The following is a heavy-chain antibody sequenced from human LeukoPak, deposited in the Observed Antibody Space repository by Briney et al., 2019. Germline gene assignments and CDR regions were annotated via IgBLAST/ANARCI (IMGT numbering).Heavy chain of an antibody. CDR2: ISSSSSYI. Sequence: PGGSLRLSCAASGFTFSSYSMNWVRQAPGKRLEWVSSISSSSSYIYYADSVKGRSTISRDNSKNTLYLQMNSLRAEDTAVYYCAKDRAFMTTVTHNWFDPWGQGTLVTVSS. J-gene: IGHJ5*02. CDR1: GFTFSSYS. V-gene: IGHV3-21*04. CDR3: AKDRAFMTTVTHNWFDP. D-gene: IGHD4-17*01.